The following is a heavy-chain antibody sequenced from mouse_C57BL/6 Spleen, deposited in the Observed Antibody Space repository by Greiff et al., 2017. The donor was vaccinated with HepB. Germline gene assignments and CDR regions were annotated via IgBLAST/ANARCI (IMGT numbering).Heavy chain of an antibody. CDR3: ARGAWGYAMDY. Sequence: EVQLQQSGPELVKPGASVKISCKASGYTFTDYYMNWVKQSHGKSLEWIGDINPNNGGTSYNQKFKGKATLTVDKSSSTAYMELRSLTSEDSAVYYCARGAWGYAMDYWGQGTSVTVSS. CDR2: INPNNGGT. D-gene: IGHD3-1*01. V-gene: IGHV1-26*01. CDR1: GYTFTDYY. J-gene: IGHJ4*01.